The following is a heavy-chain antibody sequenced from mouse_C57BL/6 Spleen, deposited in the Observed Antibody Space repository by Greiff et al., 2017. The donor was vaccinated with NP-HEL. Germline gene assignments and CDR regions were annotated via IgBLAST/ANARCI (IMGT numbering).Heavy chain of an antibody. Sequence: EVQLQQSGPELVKPGASVKIPCKASGYTFTDYNMDWVKQSHGKSLEWIGDINPNNGGTIYNQKFKGKATLTVDKSSSTAYMELRSLTSEDTAVYYCARRIFGSPWYFDVWGTGTTVTVSS. D-gene: IGHD2-2*01. CDR2: INPNNGGT. CDR1: GYTFTDYN. CDR3: ARRIFGSPWYFDV. V-gene: IGHV1-18*01. J-gene: IGHJ1*03.